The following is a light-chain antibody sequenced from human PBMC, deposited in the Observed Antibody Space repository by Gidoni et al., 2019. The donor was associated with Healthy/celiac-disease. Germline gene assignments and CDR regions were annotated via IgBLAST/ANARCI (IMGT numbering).Light chain of an antibody. Sequence: LSAYGVERVTITCRASQRISSWLAWYHQKAGKAPKLIIYKASRLESGGPARVSGSGSGTDFTLTISSRQPDDFSTYYCQQYNSYPGTFGQGTKVEIK. CDR3: QQYNSYPGT. J-gene: IGKJ1*01. CDR1: QRISSW. CDR2: KAS. V-gene: IGKV1-5*03.